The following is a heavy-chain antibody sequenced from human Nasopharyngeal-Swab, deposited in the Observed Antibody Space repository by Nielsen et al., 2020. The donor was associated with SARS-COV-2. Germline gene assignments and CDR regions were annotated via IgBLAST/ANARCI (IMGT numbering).Heavy chain of an antibody. J-gene: IGHJ6*03. CDR2: ISSSSSTI. Sequence: WIRQPPGKGLEWGSNISSSSSTIYYADSVKGRFTISRDNAKNSLYLQMNSLRAEDTAVYYCARDTKGSSGWPYYYYYYMDVWGKGTTVTVSS. V-gene: IGHV3-48*01. D-gene: IGHD6-19*01. CDR3: ARDTKGSSGWPYYYYYYMDV.